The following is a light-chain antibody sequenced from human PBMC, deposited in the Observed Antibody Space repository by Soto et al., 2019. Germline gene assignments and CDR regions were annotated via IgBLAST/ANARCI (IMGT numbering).Light chain of an antibody. J-gene: IGLJ1*01. Sequence: QSVLTQPASVSGSPGQSITISCTVTSSDIGAYNSVSWYQQEPGKAPKLLIYEVTNRPSGVSNRFSGSKSANTASLTISGLQAEDEADYYCSSYTRSSTFVFGTGTKLTVL. CDR2: EVT. CDR3: SSYTRSSTFV. CDR1: SSDIGAYNS. V-gene: IGLV2-14*01.